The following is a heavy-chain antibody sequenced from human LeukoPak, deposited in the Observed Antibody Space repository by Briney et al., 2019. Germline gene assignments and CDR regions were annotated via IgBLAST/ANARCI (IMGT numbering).Heavy chain of an antibody. CDR1: GFTFSSYA. CDR2: ISGSDNST. CDR3: AKAKSHFWSALDY. V-gene: IGHV3-23*01. Sequence: PGGSLRLSCAASGFTFSSYAMNWVRQAPGKGLEWISTISGSDNSTYYADSVKGRFTITRDNSKNTLYLQMNSLRAADTAVYYCAKAKSHFWSALDYWGQGTLVTVPS. D-gene: IGHD3-3*02. J-gene: IGHJ4*02.